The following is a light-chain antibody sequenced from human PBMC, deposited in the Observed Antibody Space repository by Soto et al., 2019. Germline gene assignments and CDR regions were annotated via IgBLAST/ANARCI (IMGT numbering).Light chain of an antibody. J-gene: IGKJ5*01. V-gene: IGKV3-11*01. Sequence: ENVLTHAPGTLSLSPGERATISFRASQSVVINYLAWYQQKPGQAPRLLIYGAFNRATGIPARFSGSGSGTDFTLTISSLEPEDSAIYYCQQRNIWPPVTFGQGTRLEIK. CDR2: GAF. CDR3: QQRNIWPPVT. CDR1: QSVVINY.